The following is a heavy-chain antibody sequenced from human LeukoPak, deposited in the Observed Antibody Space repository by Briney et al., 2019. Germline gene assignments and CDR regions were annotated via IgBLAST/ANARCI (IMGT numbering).Heavy chain of an antibody. D-gene: IGHD3-22*01. CDR2: INTDGSST. CDR1: GFTFSSYW. J-gene: IGHJ4*02. Sequence: GGSLRLSCAASGFTFSSYWMHWVRQAPGKGLVWVSRINTDGSSTSYADSVKGRFTISRDNAKNSLYLQMNSLRAEDTAVYYCARAFYYYDSDYWGQGTLVTVSS. CDR3: ARAFYYYDSDY. V-gene: IGHV3-74*01.